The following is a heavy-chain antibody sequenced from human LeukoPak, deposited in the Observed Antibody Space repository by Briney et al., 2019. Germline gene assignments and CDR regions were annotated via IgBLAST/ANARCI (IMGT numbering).Heavy chain of an antibody. CDR1: GGSISSSSYY. Sequence: SETLSLTCTVSGGSISSSSYYWGWIRQPPGKGLEWIGSIYYSGSTYYNPSLKSRVTISVDTSKNQFSLKLSSVTAADTAVYYCARTNYDILTGCWFDPWGQGTLVTVSS. J-gene: IGHJ5*02. V-gene: IGHV4-39*01. CDR3: ARTNYDILTGCWFDP. D-gene: IGHD3-9*01. CDR2: IYYSGST.